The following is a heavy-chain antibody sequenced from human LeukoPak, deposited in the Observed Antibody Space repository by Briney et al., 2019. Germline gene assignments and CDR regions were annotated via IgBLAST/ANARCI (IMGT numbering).Heavy chain of an antibody. CDR1: GYTFTSYG. V-gene: IGHV1-18*01. CDR2: ISAYNGNT. CDR3: ARDQYSGYDYYGMDV. D-gene: IGHD5-12*01. J-gene: IGHJ6*02. Sequence: GASVKVSCKASGYTFTSYGISWVRQAPGQGLEWMGWISAYNGNTNYAQKLQGRVTMTTDTSTSTAYMELRSLRSDDTAVYYCARDQYSGYDYYGMDVWGQGTTVTVSS.